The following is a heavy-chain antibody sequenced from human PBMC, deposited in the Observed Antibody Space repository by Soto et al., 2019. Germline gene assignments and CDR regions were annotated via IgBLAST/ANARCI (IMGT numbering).Heavy chain of an antibody. J-gene: IGHJ6*02. Sequence: VPLVQSGAEVKKPGSSVKVSCKTSGGSFNNYAVSWVRQAPGQGLEWMGGIIPNFDTPNYAQKFQDRVTIIADESTSTVYMELRSLRSNDTAVYYCAVAMVREILIFESSGMHVWGQGTTVIVSS. D-gene: IGHD3-10*01. V-gene: IGHV1-69*01. CDR1: GGSFNNYA. CDR3: AVAMVREILIFESSGMHV. CDR2: IIPNFDTP.